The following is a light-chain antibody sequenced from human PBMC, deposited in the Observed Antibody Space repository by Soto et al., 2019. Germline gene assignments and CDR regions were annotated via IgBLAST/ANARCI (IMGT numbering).Light chain of an antibody. CDR2: GAS. Sequence: PGESATLSCTASQTVGSDYLAWYQQRPGQAPMLLIYGASSRATGIPDRFSGSGSGTDFTLTISRLEPENFALYYCQQYRTSAHTFGQGTKVEIK. CDR1: QTVGSDY. J-gene: IGKJ1*01. V-gene: IGKV3-20*01. CDR3: QQYRTSAHT.